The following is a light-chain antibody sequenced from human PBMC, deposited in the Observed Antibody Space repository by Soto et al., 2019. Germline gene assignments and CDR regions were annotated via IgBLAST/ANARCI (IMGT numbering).Light chain of an antibody. J-gene: IGKJ1*01. CDR1: QDIGTK. CDR3: QQYYHWRT. Sequence: EIEMTQSPAILSVSPGETGTLSCRASQDIGTKLAWYQQKPGQAPRLLMYDVSTRASAAPARFSGSGSGSEFTLTISSLQSEDFAIYFCQQYYHWRTFGQGTRVEIK. V-gene: IGKV3-15*01. CDR2: DVS.